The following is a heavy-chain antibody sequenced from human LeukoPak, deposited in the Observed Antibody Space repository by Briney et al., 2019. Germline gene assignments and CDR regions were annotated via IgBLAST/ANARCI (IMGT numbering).Heavy chain of an antibody. CDR2: ISYDGSKK. D-gene: IGHD3-3*01. CDR3: ARDLMYYDFWSGYSYPDY. J-gene: IGHJ4*02. Sequence: GGSLRLSCAASGFAFSSYGMHWVRQAPGKGLEWVAVISYDGSKKYYADSVKGRFTISRDNAKNSLYLQMNSLRAEDTAVYYCARDLMYYDFWSGYSYPDYWGQGTLVTVSS. CDR1: GFAFSSYG. V-gene: IGHV3-30*03.